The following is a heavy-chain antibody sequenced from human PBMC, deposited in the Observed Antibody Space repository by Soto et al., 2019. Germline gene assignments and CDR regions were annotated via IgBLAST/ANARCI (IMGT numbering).Heavy chain of an antibody. CDR3: ARTKRPRNYGPNPDPRKKGKTHYMDV. CDR1: GYTFTSYY. J-gene: IGHJ6*03. D-gene: IGHD1-7*01. Sequence: GASVKVSCKASGYTFTSYYMHWVRQAPGQGLEWMGIINPSGGSTSYAQKFQGRVTMTRDTSTSTVYMELSSLRSEDTAVYYCARTKRPRNYGPNPDPRKKGKTHYMDVWGKGTTVTVS. CDR2: INPSGGST. V-gene: IGHV1-46*03.